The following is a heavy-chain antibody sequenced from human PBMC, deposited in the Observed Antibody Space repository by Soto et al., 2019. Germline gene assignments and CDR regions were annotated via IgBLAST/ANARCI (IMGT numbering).Heavy chain of an antibody. D-gene: IGHD2-2*01. CDR1: GFTFSSYG. V-gene: IGHV3-30*18. CDR2: ISYDGSNK. Sequence: QVQLVESGGGVVQPGRSLRLSCAASGFTFSSYGMHWVRQAPGKGLEWVAVISYDGSNKYYADSVKGRFTISRDNSKNTLYLQMNSLRAEDTAVYYCAKDLGDIVVVPAALVGGYFQHWGQGTLVTVSS. CDR3: AKDLGDIVVVPAALVGGYFQH. J-gene: IGHJ1*01.